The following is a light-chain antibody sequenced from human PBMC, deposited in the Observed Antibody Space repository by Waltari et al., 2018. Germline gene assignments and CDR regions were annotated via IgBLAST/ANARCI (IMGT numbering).Light chain of an antibody. CDR1: QRVSKY. CDR2: DAS. J-gene: IGKJ1*01. V-gene: IGKV3-20*01. Sequence: EIVLTQSPGTLSLSPGERATLSCRASQRVSKYLAWYQQKPGQAPRLLIYDASTMATGIPDRFSGSGCGTDFSLTISRLEPEDFAVYYCQKYVNLPATFGQGTKVEIK. CDR3: QKYVNLPAT.